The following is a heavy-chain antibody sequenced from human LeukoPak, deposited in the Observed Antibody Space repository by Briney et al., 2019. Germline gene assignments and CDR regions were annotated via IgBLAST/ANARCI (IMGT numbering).Heavy chain of an antibody. V-gene: IGHV1-46*01. Sequence: ASVKVSCKASGYTFSSYYMHWVRQAPGQGLEWVGIINPSGGSTSYAQKFQGRVTMTRDTSTSTVYMELSSLRSEDTAVYYCVRGVVIPATITYWFDPWGQGTLVTVSS. J-gene: IGHJ5*02. D-gene: IGHD2-2*02. CDR1: GYTFSSYY. CDR3: VRGVVIPATITYWFDP. CDR2: INPSGGST.